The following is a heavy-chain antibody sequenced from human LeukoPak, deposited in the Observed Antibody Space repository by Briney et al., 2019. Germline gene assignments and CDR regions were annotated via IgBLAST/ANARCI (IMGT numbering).Heavy chain of an antibody. Sequence: SETLSLTCTVSGGSISGFHWSWIRQPAGKGPEWIGRIDSSGVSKYNPSLKSRVTMSIDTSKNYFSLNLRFVTAADTATYFCTRDWTSAVMTLHWYFELWGRGALVTVSS. V-gene: IGHV4-4*07. CDR3: TRDWTSAVMTLHWYFEL. CDR2: IDSSGVS. D-gene: IGHD3/OR15-3a*01. CDR1: GGSISGFH. J-gene: IGHJ2*01.